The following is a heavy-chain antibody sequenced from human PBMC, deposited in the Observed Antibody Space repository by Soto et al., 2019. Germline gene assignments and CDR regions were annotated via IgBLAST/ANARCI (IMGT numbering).Heavy chain of an antibody. CDR1: GFRFKSFV. CDR2: TSYDGNNK. Sequence: QVQLVESGGGVVQPGTSLRLPCAASGFRFKSFVMHWVRQAPGKGLEWVAFTSYDGNNKDYGDSVKGRFTVSRDNSQNTLHLQMDFLRPEDTALYYCARWGTTGGFDLWGQGTLVSVSS. D-gene: IGHD3-16*01. CDR3: ARWGTTGGFDL. V-gene: IGHV3-30*19. J-gene: IGHJ4*02.